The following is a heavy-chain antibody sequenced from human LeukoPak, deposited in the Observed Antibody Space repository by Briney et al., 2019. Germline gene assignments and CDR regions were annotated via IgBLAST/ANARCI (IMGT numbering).Heavy chain of an antibody. J-gene: IGHJ4*02. Sequence: GSLRLSCAASGFTFSNYWMSWVRPAPGKGLEWVAHINQDGSEEHYMDSVKARFIISRDNAKNSLSLQMDSLRAEDTAVYYCVRDGGVSGYDLLDYWGQGTLVTVSS. CDR3: VRDGGVSGYDLLDY. D-gene: IGHD5-12*01. CDR2: INQDGSEE. V-gene: IGHV3-7*01. CDR1: GFTFSNYW.